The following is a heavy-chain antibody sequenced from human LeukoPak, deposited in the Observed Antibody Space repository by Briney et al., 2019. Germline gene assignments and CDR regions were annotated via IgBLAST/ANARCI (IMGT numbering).Heavy chain of an antibody. D-gene: IGHD3-16*02. CDR2: INNDGSAT. V-gene: IGHV3-74*01. Sequence: GGSLRLSCAASGFTFGSPWMHWVRQAQGQGLVWVSRINNDGSATAYADAVKGRFTISRDNAENTLYLQMNSLRAEDTAVYYCARGTAGYHSSYFDYWGREPWSPSPQ. J-gene: IGHJ4*02. CDR3: ARGTAGYHSSYFDY. CDR1: GFTFGSPW.